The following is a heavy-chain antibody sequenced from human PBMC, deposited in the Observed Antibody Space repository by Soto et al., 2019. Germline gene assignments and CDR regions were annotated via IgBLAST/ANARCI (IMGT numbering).Heavy chain of an antibody. V-gene: IGHV5-51*01. Sequence: PGEALKISCKGSGYGFTSYWIGWVRQMPGKGLEWMGIIYPGDSDTRYSPSFQGQVTISADKSISTAYLQWSSLKASDTAMYYCARRRIAAPYWFDPWGQGTLVTVSS. D-gene: IGHD6-6*01. CDR3: ARRRIAAPYWFDP. CDR1: GYGFTSYW. CDR2: IYPGDSDT. J-gene: IGHJ5*02.